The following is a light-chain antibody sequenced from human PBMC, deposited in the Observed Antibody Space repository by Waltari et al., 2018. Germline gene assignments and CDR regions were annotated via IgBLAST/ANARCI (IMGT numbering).Light chain of an antibody. Sequence: QSALTQPPSVSGSPGQSLTISCTRSSSDLGGYSFVSWYQQHPGKAPKLMIYDVSHRPSGVSKRFSGSKSGNTASLTISGLQPEDEADYYCSSYTSIIPPFLFGTGTKVTVL. CDR2: DVS. CDR1: SSDLGGYSF. CDR3: SSYTSIIPPFL. V-gene: IGLV2-14*01. J-gene: IGLJ1*01.